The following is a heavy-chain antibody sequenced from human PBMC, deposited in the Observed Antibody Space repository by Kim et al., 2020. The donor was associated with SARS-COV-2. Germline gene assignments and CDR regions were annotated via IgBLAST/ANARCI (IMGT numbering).Heavy chain of an antibody. J-gene: IGHJ4*02. V-gene: IGHV1-69*13. CDR2: IIPIFGTA. CDR1: GGTFSSYA. CDR3: ARERVVPAAMLSPYYFDY. D-gene: IGHD2-2*01. Sequence: SVKVSCKASGGTFSSYAISWVRQAPGQGLEWMGGIIPIFGTANYAQKFQGRVTITADESTSTAYMELSSLRSEDTAVYYCARERVVPAAMLSPYYFDYWGQGTLVTVSS.